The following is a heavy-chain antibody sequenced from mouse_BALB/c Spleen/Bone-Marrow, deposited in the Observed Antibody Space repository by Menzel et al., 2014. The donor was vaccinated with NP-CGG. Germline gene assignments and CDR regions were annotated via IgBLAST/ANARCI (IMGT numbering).Heavy chain of an antibody. V-gene: IGHV1-4*01. CDR2: INPSSGYT. Sequence: QFHVKKSGADLARPGASVKMSCKASGYTFTRYTMHWVKQRPGQGLEWIGYINPSSGYTNYNQKFKDKDTLTADKSSSTAYMQLSSLTSEDSAVHYCARGGNYVWFAYWGEGSLVTVSA. D-gene: IGHD2-1*01. J-gene: IGHJ3*01. CDR3: ARGGNYVWFAY. CDR1: GYTFTRYT.